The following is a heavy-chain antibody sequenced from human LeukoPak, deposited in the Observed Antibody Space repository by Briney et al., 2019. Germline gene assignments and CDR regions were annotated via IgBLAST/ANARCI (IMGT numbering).Heavy chain of an antibody. Sequence: SVKVPCKASGGTFSSYAISWVRQAPGQGLEWMGGIIPIFGTANYAQKFQGRVTITADKSTSTAYMELSSLRSEDTAVYYCASQDCSGGSCYFDAFDIWGQGTMVTVSS. CDR3: ASQDCSGGSCYFDAFDI. V-gene: IGHV1-69*06. CDR2: IIPIFGTA. D-gene: IGHD2-15*01. J-gene: IGHJ3*02. CDR1: GGTFSSYA.